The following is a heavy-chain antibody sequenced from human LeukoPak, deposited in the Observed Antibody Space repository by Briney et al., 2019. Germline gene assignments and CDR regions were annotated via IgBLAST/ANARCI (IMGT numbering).Heavy chain of an antibody. V-gene: IGHV4-59*01. D-gene: IGHD3-10*01. J-gene: IGHJ5*02. CDR2: VYHSGGT. CDR1: GGSISGYY. Sequence: SETLSLTCTVSGGSISGYYWTWIRQPPGKGLEWIGYVYHSGGTSYNPSLKSRVTIAVDTSKNQFSLKLTSVTAADTAVYYCARDNADYASGGGWFDPWGQGTLVTVSS. CDR3: ARDNADYASGGGWFDP.